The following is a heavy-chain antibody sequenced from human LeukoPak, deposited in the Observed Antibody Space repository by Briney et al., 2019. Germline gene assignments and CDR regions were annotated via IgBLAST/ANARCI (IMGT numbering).Heavy chain of an antibody. CDR3: ARARNGGSFDP. Sequence: GGSLRLSCAASGFPFSSHDMHWVRQAPGKTLEWVSVIGADGDIYYSVSVKGRFTIPRENAKNSFYLQMNSLRAGDTAVYYCARARNGGSFDPWGQGTLVTVSS. CDR2: IGADGDI. J-gene: IGHJ5*02. V-gene: IGHV3-13*01. CDR1: GFPFSSHD. D-gene: IGHD3-16*01.